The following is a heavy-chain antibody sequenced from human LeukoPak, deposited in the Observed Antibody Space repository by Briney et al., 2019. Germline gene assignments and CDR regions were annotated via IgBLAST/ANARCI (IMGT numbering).Heavy chain of an antibody. V-gene: IGHV3-21*04. J-gene: IGHJ4*02. D-gene: IGHD3-10*01. CDR2: ISSSSSYI. Sequence: PGGSLRLSCAASGFTFSSYSMNWVRQAPGKGLEWVSSISSSSSYIYYADSVKGRVTISRDNSKNTLYLQMSSLRAEDTAVYYCARDSVLLWFGDLPYYFDIWGQGTLVTVSS. CDR3: ARDSVLLWFGDLPYYFDI. CDR1: GFTFSSYS.